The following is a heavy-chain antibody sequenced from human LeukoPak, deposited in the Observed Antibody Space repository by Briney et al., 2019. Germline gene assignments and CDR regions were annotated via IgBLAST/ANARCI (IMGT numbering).Heavy chain of an antibody. CDR3: GREDCNNVRCYGASDA. D-gene: IGHD2-2*01. Sequence: GGSLRLSCVGSGFTFSSYAMSWVRQAPGKGLEWVSSISSNNNIYYADSVKCRFTISRDNAKNSLSLQMNSLRGEDTGVYYCGREDCNNVRCYGASDAWGQGTLVTVSS. CDR1: GFTFSSYA. J-gene: IGHJ5*02. CDR2: ISSNNNI. V-gene: IGHV3-69-1*01.